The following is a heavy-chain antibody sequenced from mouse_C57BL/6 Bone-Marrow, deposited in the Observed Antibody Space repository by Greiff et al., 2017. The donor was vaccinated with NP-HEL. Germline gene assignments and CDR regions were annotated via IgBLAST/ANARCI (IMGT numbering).Heavy chain of an antibody. CDR2: ISDGGSYT. J-gene: IGHJ2*01. CDR3: AIEVWPLDY. D-gene: IGHD2-10*02. V-gene: IGHV5-4*01. Sequence: EVQGVESGGGLVKPGGSLKLSCAASGFTFSSYAMSWVRQTPEKRLEWVATISDGGSYTYYPDNVKGRFTISRDKAKNNLYLQMSHLKSADTAMYYCAIEVWPLDYWGQGTTLTVSS. CDR1: GFTFSSYA.